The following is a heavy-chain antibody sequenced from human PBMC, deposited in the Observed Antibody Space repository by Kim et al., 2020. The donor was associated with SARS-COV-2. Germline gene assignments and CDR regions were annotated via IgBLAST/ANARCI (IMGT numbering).Heavy chain of an antibody. Sequence: GGSLRLSCAASGFTFSSYAMHWVRQAPGKGLEWVAVISYDGSNKYYADSVKGRFTISRDNSKNTLYLQMNSLRAEDTAVYYCARGGSGWPWGQGTLVTVSS. CDR3: ARGGSGWP. V-gene: IGHV3-30-3*01. CDR2: ISYDGSNK. J-gene: IGHJ5*02. D-gene: IGHD6-19*01. CDR1: GFTFSSYA.